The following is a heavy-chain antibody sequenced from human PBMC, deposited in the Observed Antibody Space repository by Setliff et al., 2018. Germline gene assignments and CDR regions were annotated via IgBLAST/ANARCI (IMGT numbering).Heavy chain of an antibody. CDR3: ARADNVLLWFGELFY. Sequence: SETLSLTCGVYGGPFNTYTMHWIRQPPGKGLEWIGSIYYSGSTYYNPSLKSRVTISVDTSKNQFSLKLSSVTAADTAVYYCARADNVLLWFGELFYWGQGTLVTVSS. CDR2: IYYSGST. J-gene: IGHJ4*02. CDR1: GGPFNTYTMH. D-gene: IGHD3-10*01. V-gene: IGHV4-39*01.